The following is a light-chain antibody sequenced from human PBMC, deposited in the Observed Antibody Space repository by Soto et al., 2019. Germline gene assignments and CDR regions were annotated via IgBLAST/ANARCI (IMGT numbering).Light chain of an antibody. Sequence: ETVLTQSPGTLSLSPGERATLSCRASQTIRSNYLAWYRQTPGQAPRLLIYGASNRATGIADRFSGSGSGTDFPLIISRLEPEDFALYYCQQYGSSPWTVGQGTKVEIK. CDR3: QQYGSSPWT. CDR1: QTIRSNY. J-gene: IGKJ1*01. V-gene: IGKV3-20*01. CDR2: GAS.